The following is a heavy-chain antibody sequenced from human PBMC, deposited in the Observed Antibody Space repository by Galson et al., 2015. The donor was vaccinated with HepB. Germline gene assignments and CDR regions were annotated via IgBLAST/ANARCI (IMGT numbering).Heavy chain of an antibody. CDR1: GFTFSNAW. D-gene: IGHD2-2*01. CDR2: IKSKTDGGTT. CDR3: TTSYCSSTSCRNPGDAFDI. J-gene: IGHJ3*02. V-gene: IGHV3-15*01. Sequence: LRLSCAASGFTFSNAWMSWVRQAPGKGLEWVGRIKSKTDGGTTDYAAPVKGRFTISRDDSKNTLYLQMNSLKTEDTAVYYCTTSYCSSTSCRNPGDAFDIWGQGTMVTVSS.